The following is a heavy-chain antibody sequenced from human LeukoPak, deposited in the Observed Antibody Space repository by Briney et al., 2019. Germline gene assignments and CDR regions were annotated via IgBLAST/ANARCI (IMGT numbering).Heavy chain of an antibody. J-gene: IGHJ4*02. Sequence: ASVKVSCKSSGFTYTDHYIHWVRQGPGQGLEWMGYIGPHSTFTSSPQEFQGRVTMTRDASMSTAYMELTRLTSDDTAVYYCVREGEGPLSKDFDYWGQGTLVTVSS. V-gene: IGHV1-2*02. CDR2: IGPHSTFT. CDR3: VREGEGPLSKDFDY. CDR1: GFTYTDHY. D-gene: IGHD2/OR15-2a*01.